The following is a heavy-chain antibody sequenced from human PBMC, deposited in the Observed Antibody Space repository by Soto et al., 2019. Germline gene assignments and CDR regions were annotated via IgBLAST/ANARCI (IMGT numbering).Heavy chain of an antibody. J-gene: IGHJ4*02. CDR1: GYSISSSNW. CDR3: ARRAIQGPIDY. V-gene: IGHV4-28*01. CDR2: IYYSGTT. Sequence: QVQLQESGPGLVKPSDTLSLTCAVSGYSISSSNWWGWIRQPPGKGLEWIGYIYYSGTTYYNPSLKXRLTXSXYTSKNQFSLKLTSVTAVDTAVYYCARRAIQGPIDYWGQGPLVTVSS.